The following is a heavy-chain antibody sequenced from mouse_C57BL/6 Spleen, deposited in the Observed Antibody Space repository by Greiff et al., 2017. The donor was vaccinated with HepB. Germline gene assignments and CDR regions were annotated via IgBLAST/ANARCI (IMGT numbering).Heavy chain of an antibody. CDR1: GYTFTSYW. Sequence: VQLQQPGAELVRPGSSVKLSCKASGYTFTSYWMHWVKQRPIQGLEWIGNIDPYDSETHYNQKFKDKATMTVDKSSSTAYMQLRSLASEDSAVYYCARRVGRSYYFDCWGQGTTLTVSS. D-gene: IGHD4-1*01. J-gene: IGHJ2*01. CDR3: ARRVGRSYYFDC. V-gene: IGHV1-52*01. CDR2: IDPYDSET.